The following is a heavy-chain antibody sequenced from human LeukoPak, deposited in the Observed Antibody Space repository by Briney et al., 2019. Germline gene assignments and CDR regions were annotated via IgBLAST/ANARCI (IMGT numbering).Heavy chain of an antibody. CDR2: IYYSGST. V-gene: IGHV4-59*08. Sequence: SETLSLTCTVSGGSISTYYWSWVRQSPGKGLEWIGSIYYSGSTNYNPSLKSRVTISVDTSKNQFSLELSSVTAADTAVYYCAVNLTRHTFDIWGQGTMVTVSS. CDR1: GGSISTYY. D-gene: IGHD1-1*01. CDR3: AVNLTRHTFDI. J-gene: IGHJ3*02.